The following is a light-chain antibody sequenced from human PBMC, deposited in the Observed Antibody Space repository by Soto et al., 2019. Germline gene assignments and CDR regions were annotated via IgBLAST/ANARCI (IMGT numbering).Light chain of an antibody. Sequence: DIQMTQSPPSLSASVGDRVTITCRASQNVWTYLNWYQQKPGKAPRLLLYGASDLEDGVPARFSGSGSGTDFTLTISCLQSEDFATYYCQQYYSFPLTFGGGTKVDIK. CDR2: GAS. J-gene: IGKJ4*01. V-gene: IGKV1-33*01. CDR1: QNVWTY. CDR3: QQYYSFPLT.